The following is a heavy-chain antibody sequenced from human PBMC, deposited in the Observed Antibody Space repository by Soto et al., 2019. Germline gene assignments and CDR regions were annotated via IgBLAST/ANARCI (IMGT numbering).Heavy chain of an antibody. V-gene: IGHV1-69*01. CDR2: LIPISGTA. CDR3: ARSQGSSTSLDIYYYYYYGMDV. D-gene: IGHD2-2*01. CDR1: GGTFSSYA. J-gene: IGHJ6*02. Sequence: QVQLVQSGAEVKKPGSSVKVSCKASGGTFSSYAISWVRQAPGQGLEWMGGLIPISGTANYAQQFQGRVTITADESTSTAYMELSSLRSEDTAVYYCARSQGSSTSLDIYYYYYYGMDVWGQGTTVTVSS.